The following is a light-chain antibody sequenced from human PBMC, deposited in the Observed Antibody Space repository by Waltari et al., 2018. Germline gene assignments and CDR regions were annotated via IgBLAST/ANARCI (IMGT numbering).Light chain of an antibody. Sequence: EIVMTQSPATLSVSPGERATLSCRASQSVSGHLAWYQQKPGQAPRLIIHGAFTRATGIPARFSGSGSGTEFSLTISSLHSEDFAIYYCQQYYDWPPWTFGQGTKVEL. CDR2: GAF. V-gene: IGKV3D-15*01. J-gene: IGKJ1*01. CDR3: QQYYDWPPWT. CDR1: QSVSGH.